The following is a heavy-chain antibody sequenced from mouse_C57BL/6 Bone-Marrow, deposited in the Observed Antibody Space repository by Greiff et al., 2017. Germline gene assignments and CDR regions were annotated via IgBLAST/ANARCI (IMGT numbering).Heavy chain of an antibody. CDR1: GYTFTDYY. J-gene: IGHJ2*01. CDR2: INPNNGGT. V-gene: IGHV1-26*01. Sequence: EVQLQQSGPELVKPGASVKISCKASGYTFTDYYMNWVKQSHGKSLEWIGDINPNNGGTSYNQKFKGKATLTVDKSSSTAYMELRSLTSEDSAVYYCARSVVATDYWGQGTTITVSS. CDR3: ARSVVATDY. D-gene: IGHD1-1*01.